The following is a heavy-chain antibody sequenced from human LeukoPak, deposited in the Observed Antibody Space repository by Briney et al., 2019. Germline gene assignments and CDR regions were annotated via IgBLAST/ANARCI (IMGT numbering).Heavy chain of an antibody. Sequence: GGSLRLSCAASGFTFSSYAMSWVRQAPGKGLEWVSAISGSGGSTYYADSVKGRFTISRGNSKNTLYRQMNSLRAEVTAVYYCAKAPGYDFWSGYREYYFDYWGQGTLVTVSS. J-gene: IGHJ4*02. V-gene: IGHV3-23*01. CDR1: GFTFSSYA. CDR2: ISGSGGST. CDR3: AKAPGYDFWSGYREYYFDY. D-gene: IGHD3-3*01.